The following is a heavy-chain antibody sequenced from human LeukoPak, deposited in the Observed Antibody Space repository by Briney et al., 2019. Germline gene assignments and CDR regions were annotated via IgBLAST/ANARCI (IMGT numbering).Heavy chain of an antibody. CDR3: ARAPISSIWFGDRRDYFDY. V-gene: IGHV4-30-4*08. CDR1: GGSINNSSYH. CDR2: IYYSGST. J-gene: IGHJ4*02. Sequence: SETLSLTCTVSGGSINNSSYHWGWIRQPPGKGLEWIGYIYYSGSTYYNPSLKSRVTISVDTSKNQFSLKLSSVTAADTAVYYCARAPISSIWFGDRRDYFDYWGQGTLVTVSS. D-gene: IGHD3-10*01.